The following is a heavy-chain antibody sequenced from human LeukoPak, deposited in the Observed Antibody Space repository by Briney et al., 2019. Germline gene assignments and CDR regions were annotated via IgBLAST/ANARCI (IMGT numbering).Heavy chain of an antibody. Sequence: GASVKVSCKASGYTFTSYAMHWVRQAPGQRLEWMGWINAGNGNTKYSQEFQGRVTITRDTSASTAYMDLSSLRSDDTALYYCAREWLSSGDSHYSHWGQGTLVTVSS. CDR1: GYTFTSYA. CDR2: INAGNGNT. J-gene: IGHJ4*02. CDR3: AREWLSSGDSHYSH. V-gene: IGHV1-3*01. D-gene: IGHD2-15*01.